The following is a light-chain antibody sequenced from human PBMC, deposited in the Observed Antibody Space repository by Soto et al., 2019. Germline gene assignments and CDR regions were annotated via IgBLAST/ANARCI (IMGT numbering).Light chain of an antibody. CDR3: QSYASSLSGHVV. J-gene: IGLJ2*01. CDR1: SSNIGAGYD. Sequence: QSVLTQPPSVSGAPGQRVTISCTGSSSNIGAGYDVHWYQQLPGTAPKLLIYGNSNRPSGVPDRFSGSKSGTSASLAITGLQADDEADYYCQSYASSLSGHVVFGGGTKLTVL. V-gene: IGLV1-40*01. CDR2: GNS.